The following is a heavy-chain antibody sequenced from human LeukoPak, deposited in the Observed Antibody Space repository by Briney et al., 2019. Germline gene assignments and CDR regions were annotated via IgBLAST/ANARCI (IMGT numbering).Heavy chain of an antibody. J-gene: IGHJ4*02. V-gene: IGHV5-51*01. CDR2: IYPGDSDT. CDR1: GYSVSEYW. Sequence: GESLKISCKGSGYSVSEYWIGWVRQMPGKGLEWMGIIYPGDSDTRYSPSFQGQVTISADKWVNTAYVQWSSLKASDSAMYYCARRAKRGATRGPLDYWGQGTLVTVSS. CDR3: ARRAKRGATRGPLDY. D-gene: IGHD1-26*01.